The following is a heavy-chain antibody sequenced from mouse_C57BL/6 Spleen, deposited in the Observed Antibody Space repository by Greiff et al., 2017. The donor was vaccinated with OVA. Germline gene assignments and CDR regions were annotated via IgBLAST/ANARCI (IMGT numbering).Heavy chain of an antibody. Sequence: QVQLQQPGAELVKPGASVKVSCKASGYTFTSYWMHWVKQRPGQGLEWIGRIHPSDSDTNYNQKFKGKATLTVDKSSSTAYMQFSSLTSEDSAVYYCVYYDPSDWYFDVWGTGTTVTVSS. V-gene: IGHV1-74*01. CDR3: VYYDPSDWYFDV. J-gene: IGHJ1*03. CDR1: GYTFTSYW. D-gene: IGHD2-4*01. CDR2: IHPSDSDT.